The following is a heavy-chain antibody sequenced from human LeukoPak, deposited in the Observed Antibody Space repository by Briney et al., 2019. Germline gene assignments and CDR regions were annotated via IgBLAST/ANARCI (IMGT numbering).Heavy chain of an antibody. V-gene: IGHV3-9*01. J-gene: IGHJ4*02. Sequence: GGSLRLSCAASGFTFDDYAMHWVRQAPGKGLEWVSGISWNSGSIGYADSVKGRFTISRDNAKNSLYLQMNSLRAEDTALYYCAKDGGSITMIVVAMGYFDYWGQGTLVTVSS. CDR1: GFTFDDYA. D-gene: IGHD3-22*01. CDR3: AKDGGSITMIVVAMGYFDY. CDR2: ISWNSGSI.